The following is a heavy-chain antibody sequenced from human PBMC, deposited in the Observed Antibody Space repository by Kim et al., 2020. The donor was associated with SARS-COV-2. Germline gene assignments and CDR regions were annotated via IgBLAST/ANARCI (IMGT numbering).Heavy chain of an antibody. CDR3: AKDLVGGGGWYDY. D-gene: IGHD6-19*01. Sequence: ADPVKGRFTISTDNSKNTLYLQMNSLRAEDTAVYYCAKDLVGGGGWYDYWGQGTLVTVSS. V-gene: IGHV3-23*01. J-gene: IGHJ4*02.